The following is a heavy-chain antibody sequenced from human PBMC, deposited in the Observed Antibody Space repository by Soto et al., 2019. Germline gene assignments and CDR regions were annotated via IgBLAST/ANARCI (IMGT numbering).Heavy chain of an antibody. CDR1: GFTVSSSY. CDR3: VKLGSYSYYFDY. Sequence: GGSLRLSCAASGFTVSSSYMGWVRQAPGKGLEYVSAISSNGGSTYYADSVKGRFTISRDNSKNTLYLQMSSLRAEDVAVYYCVKLGSYSYYFDYWGQGTLVTVSS. V-gene: IGHV3-64D*06. J-gene: IGHJ4*02. D-gene: IGHD1-26*01. CDR2: ISSNGGST.